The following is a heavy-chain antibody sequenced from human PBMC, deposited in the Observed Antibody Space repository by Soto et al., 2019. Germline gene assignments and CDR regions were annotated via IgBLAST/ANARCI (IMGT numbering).Heavy chain of an antibody. CDR2: ISWNSGSI. J-gene: IGHJ6*03. V-gene: IGHV3-9*01. CDR3: AKDRSIVATIGDYYMDV. CDR1: GFTFDDYA. D-gene: IGHD5-12*01. Sequence: DVQLVESGGGLVQPGRSLRLSCAASGFTFDDYAMHWVRQAPGKGLEWVSGISWNSGSIGYADSVKGRFTISRDNAKNSLYLQMNSLRAEDTALYYCAKDRSIVATIGDYYMDVWGKGTTVTVSS.